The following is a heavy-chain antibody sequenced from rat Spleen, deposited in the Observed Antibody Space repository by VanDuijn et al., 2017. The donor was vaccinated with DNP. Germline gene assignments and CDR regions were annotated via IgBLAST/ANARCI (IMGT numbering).Heavy chain of an antibody. D-gene: IGHD1-2*01. CDR3: ARSHYSSYNYYVMDA. CDR1: GFSLTSYH. CDR2: IQNGGST. Sequence: QVQLKESGPGLVQPSQTLSLTCTVSGFSLTSYHVHWVRQPPGKGLEWMGRIQNGGSTDYNSALKSRLSISRDTSKSQVFLKMSSLKTEDTATYYCARSHYSSYNYYVMDAWGQGASVTVSS. J-gene: IGHJ4*01. V-gene: IGHV2S1*01.